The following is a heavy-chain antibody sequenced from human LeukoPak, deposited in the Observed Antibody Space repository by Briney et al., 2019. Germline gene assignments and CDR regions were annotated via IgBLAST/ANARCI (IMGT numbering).Heavy chain of an antibody. D-gene: IGHD6-6*01. CDR1: GGSISSGDYY. V-gene: IGHV4-30-4*08. J-gene: IGHJ4*02. CDR2: IYHSGST. CDR3: ARGSIAARPDY. Sequence: PSETLSLTCTVSGGSISSGDYYWSWIRQPPGKGLEWFGYIYHSGSTYHNPSLKSRVTISVDRSKNQFSLKLSSVTAADTAVYYCARGSIAARPDYWGQGTLVTVSS.